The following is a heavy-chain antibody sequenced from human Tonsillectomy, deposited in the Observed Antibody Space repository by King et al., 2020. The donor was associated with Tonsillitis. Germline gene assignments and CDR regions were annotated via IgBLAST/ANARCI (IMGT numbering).Heavy chain of an antibody. V-gene: IGHV4-31*03. J-gene: IGHJ4*02. CDR2: IYYSGST. Sequence: VQLQESGPGLVKPSQSLSLTCTVSGGSISSGGYYWSCIRQHPGKGLEWIGYIYYSGSTYYNPSLKSRVTISVDTSKNQFSLKLSSVTAADTAVYYCVCSCRSSWCLDYWGQGTLVTVSS. CDR1: GGSISSGGYY. CDR3: VCSCRSSWCLDY. D-gene: IGHD6-13*01.